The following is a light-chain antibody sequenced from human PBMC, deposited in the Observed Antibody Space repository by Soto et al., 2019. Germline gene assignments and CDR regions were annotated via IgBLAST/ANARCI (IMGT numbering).Light chain of an antibody. V-gene: IGKV1-5*01. CDR3: QHYHSFSIT. Sequence: DIQMTQCTSNLSASVGDRVTITCRASQNISIWLAWYQQRPGRAPRLLIYDSSSLESGVPSTFSGSGSGTEFSLTISNLRPDDFATYYCQHYHSFSITFGQRTLLEI. J-gene: IGKJ5*01. CDR2: DSS. CDR1: QNISIW.